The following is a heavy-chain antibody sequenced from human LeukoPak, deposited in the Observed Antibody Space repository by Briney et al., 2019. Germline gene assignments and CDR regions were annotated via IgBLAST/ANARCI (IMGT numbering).Heavy chain of an antibody. Sequence: GGSLRLSCAASGFSFSSYAMHWVRQAPGKGLEWVAVISFDGSNKYYADSVQGRFTISRDNSKKTLYLQVNSLRTEDTAVYYCARTTPSWYYATYVWGQGTTVTVSS. CDR2: ISFDGSNK. V-gene: IGHV3-30*04. CDR3: ARTTPSWYYATYV. J-gene: IGHJ6*02. D-gene: IGHD1-1*01. CDR1: GFSFSSYA.